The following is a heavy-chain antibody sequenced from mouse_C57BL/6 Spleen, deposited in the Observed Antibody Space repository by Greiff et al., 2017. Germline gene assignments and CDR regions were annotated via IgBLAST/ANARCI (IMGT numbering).Heavy chain of an antibody. CDR1: GFSLTSYG. J-gene: IGHJ4*01. V-gene: IGHV2-2*01. D-gene: IGHD4-1*01. CDR3: ARKWDALGYAMDY. CDR2: IWSGGST. Sequence: VKLVESGPGLVQPSQSLSITCTVSGFSLTSYGVHWVRQSPGKGLEWLGVIWSGGSTDYNAAFISRLSISKDNSKSQVFFKMNSLQADDTAIYYCARKWDALGYAMDYWGQGTSVTVSS.